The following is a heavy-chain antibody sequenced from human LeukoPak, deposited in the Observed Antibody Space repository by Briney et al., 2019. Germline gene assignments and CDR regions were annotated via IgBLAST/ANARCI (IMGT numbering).Heavy chain of an antibody. J-gene: IGHJ4*02. V-gene: IGHV3-30*04. CDR3: ARESVGIAAAGRGPFDY. CDR2: ISYDGSNK. Sequence: PGRSLRLSCVASGFTFSRHAMHWVRQAPGKGLEWVAVISYDGSNKYYADSVKGRFTISRDNSKNTLYLQMNSLRAEDTAVYYCARESVGIAAAGRGPFDYWGRGTLVTVSS. D-gene: IGHD6-13*01. CDR1: GFTFSRHA.